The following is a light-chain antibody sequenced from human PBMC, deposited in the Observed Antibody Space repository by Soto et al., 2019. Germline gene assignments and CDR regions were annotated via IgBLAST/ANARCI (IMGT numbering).Light chain of an antibody. Sequence: QPVLTQSPSASASLGASVKLTCTLSSGHSSYAIAWQQQQPEKGPRYLMKLNSDGSHSKGDGIPDRFSGSSSGAERYLTISSLQSEDEADYYCQTWGTGLLVFGGGTKLTVL. V-gene: IGLV4-69*01. CDR1: SGHSSYA. CDR3: QTWGTGLLV. CDR2: LNSDGSH. J-gene: IGLJ3*02.